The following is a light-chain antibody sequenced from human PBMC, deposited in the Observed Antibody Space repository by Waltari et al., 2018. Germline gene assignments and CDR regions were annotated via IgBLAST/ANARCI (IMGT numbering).Light chain of an antibody. Sequence: DIVMTQSPDSLAVSLGERATINCKSSQSVLYSSNSKNYVAWYQQKPGQPPKLLIYWASTRESGVPDRFSGGGSGTDFPLTITSLQAEDVAVYYCQQYYSTPRAFGQGTKVEIK. CDR3: QQYYSTPRA. V-gene: IGKV4-1*01. CDR2: WAS. CDR1: QSVLYSSNSKNY. J-gene: IGKJ1*01.